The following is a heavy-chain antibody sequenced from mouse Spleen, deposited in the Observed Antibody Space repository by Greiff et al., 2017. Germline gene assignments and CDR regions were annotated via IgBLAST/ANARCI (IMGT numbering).Heavy chain of an antibody. CDR3: ARRYYGSSLYYFDY. Sequence: EVQLVESGGGLVKPGGSLKLSCAASGFTFSSYAMSWVRQTPEKRLEWVATISSGGSYTYYPDSVKGRFTISRDNAKNTLYLQMSSLRSEDTAMYYCARRYYGSSLYYFDYWGQGTTLTVSS. CDR2: ISSGGSYT. J-gene: IGHJ2*01. D-gene: IGHD1-1*01. CDR1: GFTFSSYA. V-gene: IGHV5-9-3*01.